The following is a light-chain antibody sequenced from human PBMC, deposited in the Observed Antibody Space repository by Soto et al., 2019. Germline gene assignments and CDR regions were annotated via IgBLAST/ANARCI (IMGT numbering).Light chain of an antibody. J-gene: IGLJ1*01. V-gene: IGLV1-44*01. Sequence: QSVLAQPPSASGTPGQRVTISCSGSTSNVGSNLASWYQQLPGSAPKLLIYNDYERPSGVPDRFSGSKSGTSASLGISGLQSEDEAHYYCATWDDSLDVHVFGTGTKLTVL. CDR3: ATWDDSLDVHV. CDR2: NDY. CDR1: TSNVGSNL.